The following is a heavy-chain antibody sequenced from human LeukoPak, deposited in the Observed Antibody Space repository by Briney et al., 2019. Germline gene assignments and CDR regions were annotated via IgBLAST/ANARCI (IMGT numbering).Heavy chain of an antibody. CDR3: ARQGIRGFNVAY. V-gene: IGHV5-51*01. CDR1: GYSFTNYW. D-gene: IGHD3-10*01. CDR2: IYPGDSAT. Sequence: GEPLKISCKGFGYSFTNYWIGWVRQMPGKGLEWMGIIYPGDSATRYSPSFQGQVTISADKSISTAYLQWGSLKTSDTAIYYCARQGIRGFNVAYWGQGTLVTVSS. J-gene: IGHJ4*02.